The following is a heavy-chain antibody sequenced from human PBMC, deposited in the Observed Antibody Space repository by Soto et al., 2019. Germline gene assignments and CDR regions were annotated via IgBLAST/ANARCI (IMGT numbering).Heavy chain of an antibody. D-gene: IGHD2-15*01. CDR3: ARDGGYCSGGSCYPSEDYYYGMDV. Sequence: ASVKVSCKASGDTFTSYYMHWVRQAPGQGLEWMGLINPSGATTSYAQKFQGRVTMTRDTSTSTVYMELSSLRSEDTAVYYCARDGGYCSGGSCYPSEDYYYGMDVWGQGTTVTVSS. CDR2: INPSGATT. J-gene: IGHJ6*02. CDR1: GDTFTSYY. V-gene: IGHV1-46*01.